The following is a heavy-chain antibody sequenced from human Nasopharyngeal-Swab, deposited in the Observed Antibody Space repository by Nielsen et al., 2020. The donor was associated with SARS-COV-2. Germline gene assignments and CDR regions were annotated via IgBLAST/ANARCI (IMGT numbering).Heavy chain of an antibody. CDR1: GGSFSGYY. CDR2: INHSGST. D-gene: IGHD7-27*01. J-gene: IGHJ4*02. V-gene: IGHV4-34*01. CDR3: ARGGIPTGDLPTGYYFDY. Sequence: SETLSLTCDVYGGSFSGYYWSWIRQTPGQGLEWIGEINHSGSTNYNPSLKSRVTISVDTSKNQFSLKLSSVTAADTAVYYCARGGIPTGDLPTGYYFDYWGQGTLVTVSS.